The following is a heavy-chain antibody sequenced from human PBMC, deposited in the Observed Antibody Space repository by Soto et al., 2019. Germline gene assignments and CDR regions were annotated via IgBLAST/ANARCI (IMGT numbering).Heavy chain of an antibody. J-gene: IGHJ5*02. CDR2: INHSGST. CDR3: ARVGGEINWFDP. D-gene: IGHD3-16*01. CDR1: GGSFSGYY. Sequence: SETLSLTCAVYGGSFSGYYWSWIRQPPGKGLGWIGEINHSGSTNYNPSLKSRVTISVDTSKNQFSLKLSSVTAADTAVYYCARVGGEINWFDPWGQGTLVTVSS. V-gene: IGHV4-34*01.